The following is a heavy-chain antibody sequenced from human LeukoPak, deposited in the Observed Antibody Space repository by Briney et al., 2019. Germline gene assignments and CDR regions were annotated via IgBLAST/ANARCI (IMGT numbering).Heavy chain of an antibody. CDR2: ISYDGSDE. D-gene: IGHD3-3*01. Sequence: GGSLRLSCVASGLAFSSYSMHWVRQAPGKGLEWVGVISYDGSDEYYTDFVKGRFTISRDNSKNTVYLQMNSLRADDTAVYYCARDFTPEWFDIHWGQGTLVTVS. J-gene: IGHJ4*02. V-gene: IGHV3-30*04. CDR3: ARDFTPEWFDIH. CDR1: GLAFSSYS.